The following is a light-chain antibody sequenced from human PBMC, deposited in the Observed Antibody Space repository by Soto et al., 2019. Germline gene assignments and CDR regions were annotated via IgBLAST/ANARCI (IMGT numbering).Light chain of an antibody. CDR2: GAS. Sequence: IVLTQSPGTLSLSPGERATLSCRASQSISSSYLAWYQQKPGQAPRLLIYGASNRATGIPDRFSGSGSGTDFTLPISRLEPEDFAVYYCQQYGSSPRKFGQGTKVEIK. CDR1: QSISSSY. V-gene: IGKV3-20*01. J-gene: IGKJ1*01. CDR3: QQYGSSPRK.